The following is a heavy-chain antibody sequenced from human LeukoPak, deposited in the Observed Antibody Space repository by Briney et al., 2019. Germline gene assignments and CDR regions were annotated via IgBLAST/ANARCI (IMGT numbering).Heavy chain of an antibody. CDR1: GGSFSGYY. V-gene: IGHV4-34*01. J-gene: IGHJ2*01. Sequence: SETLSLTCAVYGGSFSGYYWSWIRQPPGEGLEWIGEINHSGSTNYNPSLKSRVTISVDTSKNQFSLKLSSVTAADTAVYYCARGPIASMMVQSKAGYFDLWGRGTLVTVSS. D-gene: IGHD3-10*01. CDR2: INHSGST. CDR3: ARGPIASMMVQSKAGYFDL.